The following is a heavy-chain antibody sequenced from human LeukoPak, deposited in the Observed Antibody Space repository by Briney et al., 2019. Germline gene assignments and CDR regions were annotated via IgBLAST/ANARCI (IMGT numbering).Heavy chain of an antibody. CDR1: GFTFSTYS. D-gene: IGHD3-16*01. CDR2: VSGSSTYI. J-gene: IGHJ4*02. CDR3: ARGGNFDY. V-gene: IGHV3-21*01. Sequence: PGGSLRLSCAAAGFTFSTYSMNWARQAPGKGLEWVSSVSGSSTYIYYANSVKGRFTISRDNAKNSLYLQMNSLRVEDTAVYYCARGGNFDYWGQGTRVTVSS.